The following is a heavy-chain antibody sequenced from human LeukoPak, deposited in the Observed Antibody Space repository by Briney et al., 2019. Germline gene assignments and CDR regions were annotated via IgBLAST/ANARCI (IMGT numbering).Heavy chain of an antibody. CDR2: ISGSGGST. CDR1: GFTFSSYA. J-gene: IGHJ6*02. Sequence: GGSLRLSCAASGFTFSSYAMSWVRQAPGKGLEWVSAISGSGGSTYYADSVKGRFTISRDNSKNTLYLQMNSLRAEDTAVYYCAKVLVRILLWFGECGMGVWGQGTTVTVSS. D-gene: IGHD3-10*01. CDR3: AKVLVRILLWFGECGMGV. V-gene: IGHV3-23*01.